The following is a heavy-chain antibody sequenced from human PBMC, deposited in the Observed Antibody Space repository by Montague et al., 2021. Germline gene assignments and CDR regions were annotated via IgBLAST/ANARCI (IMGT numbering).Heavy chain of an antibody. CDR1: GLIFSHSW. D-gene: IGHD4/OR15-4a*01. CDR3: AGNPAYGALDY. V-gene: IGHV3-7*03. J-gene: IGHJ4*02. CDR2: VNPDGSQV. Sequence: SLRLSFAASGLIFSHSWMAWVRLPPGKGLEWVAGVNPDGSQVGYVESVKGRFTVSKDNAKNSLFLQMNSLRGDDTALYYCAGNPAYGALDYWGQGTRVTVSS.